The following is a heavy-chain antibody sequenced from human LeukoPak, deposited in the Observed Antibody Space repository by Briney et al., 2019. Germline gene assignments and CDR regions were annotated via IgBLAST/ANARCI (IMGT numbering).Heavy chain of an antibody. Sequence: PGGSLRLSCAASGFTFSSYGMHWVRQAPGKGLEWVAFIRYDGSNKYYADSVKGRFTISRDNSKNPLYLQMNSLRAEDTAVYYCAKDPQKWESYFDYWGQGTLVTVSS. J-gene: IGHJ4*02. CDR2: IRYDGSNK. V-gene: IGHV3-30*02. CDR1: GFTFSSYG. CDR3: AKDPQKWESYFDY. D-gene: IGHD1-26*01.